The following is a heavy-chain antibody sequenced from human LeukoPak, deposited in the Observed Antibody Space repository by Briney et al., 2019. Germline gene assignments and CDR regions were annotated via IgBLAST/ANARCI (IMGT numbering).Heavy chain of an antibody. CDR1: GGSFSGYY. Sequence: SETLSLTCAVYGGSFSGYYWSWLRQPPGKGLEWIGEINHIGSSNYNPSLKSRLTISVDTSKNQFALNLSSVTAADTAVYYCAAKRGSYGPRCFWGQGTLVTVSS. D-gene: IGHD1-26*01. J-gene: IGHJ4*02. CDR2: INHIGSS. CDR3: AAKRGSYGPRCF. V-gene: IGHV4-34*01.